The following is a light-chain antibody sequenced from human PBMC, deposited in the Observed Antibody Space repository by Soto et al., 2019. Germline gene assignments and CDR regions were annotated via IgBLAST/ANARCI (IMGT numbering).Light chain of an antibody. V-gene: IGLV2-14*01. J-gene: IGLJ3*02. CDR1: NSDIGGYNY. Sequence: QSALTQPASVSGSPGQSITISCTGTNSDIGGYNYVSWYQQHPGKAPKVIIYEVSNRPSGVSNRFSGSKSGNTASLTISGLQTEAEADYYCCSYISGTTRVFGGGTKLTVL. CDR2: EVS. CDR3: CSYISGTTRV.